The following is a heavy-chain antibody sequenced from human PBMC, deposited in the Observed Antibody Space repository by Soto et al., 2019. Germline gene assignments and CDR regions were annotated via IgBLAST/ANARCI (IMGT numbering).Heavy chain of an antibody. V-gene: IGHV4-4*07. Sequence: QVQLQESGPRLVKPSETLSLTCTVSDDFISSYYWNWIRQPAGKGLEWIGRVSTSGATNYNPSLESRVTMSVDTSKKQFSLKLTSVTAAGTAVYFCARADYEILTGSYAMDVWGQGTTVTVSS. J-gene: IGHJ6*02. D-gene: IGHD3-9*01. CDR1: DDFISSYY. CDR2: VSTSGAT. CDR3: ARADYEILTGSYAMDV.